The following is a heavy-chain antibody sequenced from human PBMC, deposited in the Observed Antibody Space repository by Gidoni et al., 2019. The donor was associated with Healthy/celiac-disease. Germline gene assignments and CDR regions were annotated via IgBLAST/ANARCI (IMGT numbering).Heavy chain of an antibody. CDR1: GGTFSSYA. D-gene: IGHD3-22*01. V-gene: IGHV1-69*01. CDR2: IIPIFGTA. J-gene: IGHJ4*02. Sequence: QVQLVQSGAEVKKPGSSVKVSCKASGGTFSSYAISWVRQAPGQGLEWMGGIIPIFGTASYAQKFQGRVTITADESTSTAYMELSSLRSEDTAVYYCAKRQYDSSGYDFDYWGQGTLVTVSS. CDR3: AKRQYDSSGYDFDY.